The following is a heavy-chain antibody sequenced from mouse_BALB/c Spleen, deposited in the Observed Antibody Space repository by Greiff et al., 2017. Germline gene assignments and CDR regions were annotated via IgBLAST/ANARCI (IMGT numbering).Heavy chain of an antibody. J-gene: IGHJ4*01. D-gene: IGHD2-3*01. CDR1: GFSLTGYG. Sequence: QVQLKESGPGLVAPSQSLSITCTVSGFSLTGYGVNWVRQPPGKGLEWLGMIWGDGSTDYNSALKSRLSISKDNSKSQVFLKMNSLQADDTARYYCARADGAMDYWGQGTSVTVSS. CDR2: IWGDGST. CDR3: ARADGAMDY. V-gene: IGHV2-6-7*01.